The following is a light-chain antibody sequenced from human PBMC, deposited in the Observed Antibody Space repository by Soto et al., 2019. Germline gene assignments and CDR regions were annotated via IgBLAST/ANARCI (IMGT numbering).Light chain of an antibody. CDR2: EVS. J-gene: IGLJ3*02. CDR3: CSYAGIYARV. Sequence: QSALTQPRSVSGSPGQSVTISCTGTSSDVGSYNYVSWYQQHPGKAPKHMIHEVSVRPSGVPDRFSGSKSGNTASLTISGLQAEDEADYYCCSYAGIYARVFGGGTQLTVL. CDR1: SSDVGSYNY. V-gene: IGLV2-11*01.